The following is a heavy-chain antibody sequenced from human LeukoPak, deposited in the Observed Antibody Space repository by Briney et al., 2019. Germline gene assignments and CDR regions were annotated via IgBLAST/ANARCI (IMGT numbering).Heavy chain of an antibody. CDR1: GFTFSTYS. D-gene: IGHD1-14*01. CDR3: VSQPDGTLEY. CDR2: ITSSSGTI. Sequence: GGSLRLSCAASGFTFSTYSMNWVRQAPGKGLEWVSYITSSSGTIYYADSVKGRFTISRDNAKNSLYLQMNSLRDEDTAVYYCVSQPDGTLEYWGQGTVVTVS. V-gene: IGHV3-48*02. J-gene: IGHJ4*02.